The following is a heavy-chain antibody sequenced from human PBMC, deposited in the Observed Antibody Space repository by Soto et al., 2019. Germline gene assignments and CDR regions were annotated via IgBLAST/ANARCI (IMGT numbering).Heavy chain of an antibody. J-gene: IGHJ6*02. CDR2: ISGNGSNK. CDR3: AKDYSPYSSGWTNYYYYGMDV. Sequence: GGSLRLSCAASGFTFSSYAMHWVRQAPGKGLEWVAVISGNGSNKYYADSVKGRFTISRDNSKNTLYLQMNSLRAEDTAVYYCAKDYSPYSSGWTNYYYYGMDVWGQGTTVTVSS. D-gene: IGHD6-19*01. V-gene: IGHV3-30-3*01. CDR1: GFTFSSYA.